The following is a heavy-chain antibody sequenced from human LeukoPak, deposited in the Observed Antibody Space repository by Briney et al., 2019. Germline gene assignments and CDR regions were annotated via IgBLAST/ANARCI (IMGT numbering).Heavy chain of an antibody. D-gene: IGHD6-19*01. V-gene: IGHV4-34*01. J-gene: IGHJ4*02. CDR1: GGSFSGYY. CDR2: INHSGST. CDR3: ARDHGYSSGWYVGDYFDY. Sequence: SETLSLTCAVYGGSFSGYYWSWIRQPPGKGLEWIGEINHSGSTNYNPSLKSRVTISVDTSKNQFSLKLSSVTAADTAVYYCARDHGYSSGWYVGDYFDYWGQGTLVTVSS.